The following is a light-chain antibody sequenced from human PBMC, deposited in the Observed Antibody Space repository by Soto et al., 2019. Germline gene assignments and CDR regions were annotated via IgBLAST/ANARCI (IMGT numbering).Light chain of an antibody. CDR3: SSYTTSNTRQIV. J-gene: IGLJ1*01. CDR1: SSDVGGYNY. Sequence: QSSLPQPSSVSGSPGEAINLSCPGTSSDVGGYNYVSWYQHHPGKAPKLIIYDVSNRPSGVSNPFSGSKSGNTASLTISGLQPEDEADYYCSSYTTSNTRQIVFGTGTKVTGL. CDR2: DVS. V-gene: IGLV2-14*03.